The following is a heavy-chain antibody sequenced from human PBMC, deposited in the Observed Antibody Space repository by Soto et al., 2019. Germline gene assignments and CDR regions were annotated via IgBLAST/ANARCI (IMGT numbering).Heavy chain of an antibody. J-gene: IGHJ4*02. CDR2: INHSGST. CDR3: ARGRIAVAGYIDY. CDR1: GGSFSGYY. D-gene: IGHD6-19*01. V-gene: IGHV4-34*01. Sequence: QVQLQQWGAGLLQPSETLSLTCAVYGGSFSGYYWSWIRQPPGKGLEWIGEINHSGSTNYNPSLKSRVTISVDTSKNQFSLKLSSVTAADTAVYYCARGRIAVAGYIDYWGQGTLVTVSS.